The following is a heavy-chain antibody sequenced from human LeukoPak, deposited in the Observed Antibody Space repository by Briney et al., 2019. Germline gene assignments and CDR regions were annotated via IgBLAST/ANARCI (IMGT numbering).Heavy chain of an antibody. Sequence: GGSLRLSCVASGFTFGKYWMSWVRQAPGKGLEWVANIKLDGSEKSYVDSVKGRFTISRDNTKNSLYLQMNSLRVEDTAVFYCARGAYYYEDWGQGTLVTVSS. CDR2: IKLDGSEK. CDR3: ARGAYYYED. V-gene: IGHV3-7*03. CDR1: GFTFGKYW. D-gene: IGHD3-22*01. J-gene: IGHJ4*02.